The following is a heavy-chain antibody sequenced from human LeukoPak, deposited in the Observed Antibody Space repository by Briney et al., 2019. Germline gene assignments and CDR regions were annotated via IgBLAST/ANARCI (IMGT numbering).Heavy chain of an antibody. CDR2: INPSGGST. D-gene: IGHD2-2*01. CDR1: GYTFTSYY. J-gene: IGHJ3*02. V-gene: IGHV1-46*01. Sequence: ASVKVSCKASGYTFTSYYMHWVRQAPGQGLEWMGIINPSGGSTSNAQKFQGRVTMTRDTSTSTVYMELSGLRSEDTAVYYCASLWPYQLSAFDIWGQGTMVTVSS. CDR3: ASLWPYQLSAFDI.